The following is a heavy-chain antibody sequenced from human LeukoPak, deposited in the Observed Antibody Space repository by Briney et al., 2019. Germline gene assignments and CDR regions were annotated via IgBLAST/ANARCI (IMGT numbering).Heavy chain of an antibody. V-gene: IGHV3-53*01. CDR1: GFTVSSNY. J-gene: IGHJ4*02. D-gene: IGHD4-11*01. CDR2: IIRSGGST. Sequence: GGSLRLSCAASGFTVSSNYMTWVRQAPGKGLEWVSAIIRSGGSTYYADSVKGRFTISRDNSKNTLYLQMNSLRAEDTAVYYCAIDRVTTTKKTFNFLVDWGQGTLVTVSS. CDR3: AIDRVTTTKKTFNFLVD.